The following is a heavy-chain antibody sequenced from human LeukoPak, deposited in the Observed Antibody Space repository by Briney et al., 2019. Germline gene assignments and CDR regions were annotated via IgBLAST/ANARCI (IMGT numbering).Heavy chain of an antibody. CDR2: ITSGSSYI. CDR3: AKVRGTYFAYYYYMDV. CDR1: GFTFSDYW. J-gene: IGHJ6*03. Sequence: GGSLRLSCAASGFTFSDYWMNWVRQAPGKGLEWVSSITSGSSYIYYADSVKGRFTISRDNAKNTLYLQMNSLRAEDTAVYYCAKVRGTYFAYYYYMDVWGKGTTVTVSS. V-gene: IGHV3-21*01. D-gene: IGHD3-10*01.